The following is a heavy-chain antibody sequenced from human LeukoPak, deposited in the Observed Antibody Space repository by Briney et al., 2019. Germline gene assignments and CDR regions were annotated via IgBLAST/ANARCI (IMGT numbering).Heavy chain of an antibody. D-gene: IGHD1-20*01. V-gene: IGHV3-66*02. CDR3: ARDRYNWNGCFDY. CDR2: IYSGGST. CDR1: GSTVSSNY. Sequence: GGSLRLSCAASGSTVSSNYMSWVRQAPGKGLEWVSVIYSGGSTYYADSVKGRFTISRDNSKNTLYLQMNSLRAEDTAVYYCARDRYNWNGCFDYWGQGTPVTVSS. J-gene: IGHJ4*02.